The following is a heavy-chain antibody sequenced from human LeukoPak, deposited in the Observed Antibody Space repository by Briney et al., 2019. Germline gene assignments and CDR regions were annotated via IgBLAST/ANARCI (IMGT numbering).Heavy chain of an antibody. Sequence: GGSLRLSCAASGFTFSSYWMSWVRQAPGKGLEWVSAISGSGGSTYYADSVEGRFTISRDNAKNSLYLQMNSLRAEDTAVYYCLKQQLYYFDYWGQGTLVTVSS. J-gene: IGHJ4*02. CDR2: ISGSGGST. D-gene: IGHD6-13*01. CDR1: GFTFSSYW. V-gene: IGHV3-23*01. CDR3: LKQQLYYFDY.